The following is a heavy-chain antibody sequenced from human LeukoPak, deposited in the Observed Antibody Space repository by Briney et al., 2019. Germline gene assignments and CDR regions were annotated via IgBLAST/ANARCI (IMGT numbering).Heavy chain of an antibody. J-gene: IGHJ6*03. V-gene: IGHV3-23*01. CDR3: AKDIGDGSYMDV. CDR2: IRPSGENT. D-gene: IGHD3-10*01. Sequence: GGALRLSCAASGFTFSSYDMTWVRQAPGRGLEWVSSIRPSGENTYYGDSVKGRFTISRDNSKNTVYLQMNNMRVDDTAVYYCAKDIGDGSYMDVWGKGTTVTISS. CDR1: GFTFSSYD.